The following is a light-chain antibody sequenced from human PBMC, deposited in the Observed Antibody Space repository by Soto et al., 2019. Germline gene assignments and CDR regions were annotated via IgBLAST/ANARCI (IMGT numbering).Light chain of an antibody. V-gene: IGKV1-39*01. CDR1: QSISSW. Sequence: DIQMTQSPSTLSASVGDRVTITCRASQSISSWLAWYQQKPGKAPKLLIYAASSLQSGVPSRFSGSGSGTDFTLTISSLQPEDFATYYCQQSYSTITFGQVTRPEIK. CDR2: AAS. CDR3: QQSYSTIT. J-gene: IGKJ5*01.